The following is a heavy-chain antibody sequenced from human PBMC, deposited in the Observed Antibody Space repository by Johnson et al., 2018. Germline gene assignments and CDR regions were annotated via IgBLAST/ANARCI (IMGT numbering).Heavy chain of an antibody. V-gene: IGHV3-23*04. Sequence: VQLVQSGGGFLKPGGSLRLSCTASGFTFGNYVMSWVRQSPGKGLQWVASISGSGGTPHYAAAVQGRFTISRDNSRKILYLQMNSLTVEDTALYYLAKDHYGDYFDAFEFWVRVTVVSVSS. J-gene: IGHJ3*01. CDR3: AKDHYGDYFDAFEF. D-gene: IGHD4-17*01. CDR1: GFTFGNYV. CDR2: ISGSGGTP.